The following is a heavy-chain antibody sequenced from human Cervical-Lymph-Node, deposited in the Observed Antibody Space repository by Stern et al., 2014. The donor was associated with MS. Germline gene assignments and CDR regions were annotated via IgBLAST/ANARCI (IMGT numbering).Heavy chain of an antibody. Sequence: QVQLVESGAEVKKPGASVKVSCKASGYTFTSYYIHWVRQAPGQGLERMGIINPSGGSTSYAQKFQGRVTMTRDTSTSTVYMELSSLRSEDTAMYYCAREVAGHRLGMMDVWGQGTTVTVSS. CDR2: INPSGGST. CDR1: GYTFTSYY. V-gene: IGHV1-46*01. J-gene: IGHJ6*02. CDR3: AREVAGHRLGMMDV. D-gene: IGHD6-19*01.